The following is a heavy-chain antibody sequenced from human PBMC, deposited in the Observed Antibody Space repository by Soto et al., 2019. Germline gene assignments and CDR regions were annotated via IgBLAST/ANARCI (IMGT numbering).Heavy chain of an antibody. J-gene: IGHJ1*01. V-gene: IGHV3-66*01. CDR3: ARDMVRGLYPEYFQH. Sequence: EVQLVESGGGLVQPGGSLRRSCAASGFTVSSNYMSWVRQAPGKGLEWVSVIYSGGSTYYADSVKGRFTISRDNSTHTLYLQMNSLRAEDTAVYYCARDMVRGLYPEYFQHWGQGTLVTVSS. D-gene: IGHD3-10*01. CDR2: IYSGGST. CDR1: GFTVSSNY.